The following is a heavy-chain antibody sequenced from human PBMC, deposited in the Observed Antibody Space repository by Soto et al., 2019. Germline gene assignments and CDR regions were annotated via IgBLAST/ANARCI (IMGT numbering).Heavy chain of an antibody. CDR1: GSTFNNFA. CDR3: ARAIKRWEVNYYFDY. CDR2: IVVISNTA. J-gene: IGHJ4*02. V-gene: IGHV1-69*06. D-gene: IGHD1-26*01. Sequence: QVVLLQSGAEVKEPGSSVRVSCKVSGSTFNNFAFSWVRQAPGLGPEWMGGIVVISNTADYSQRFQDRVTITADTSTNTLYMELGSLTFEDTAVYYCARAIKRWEVNYYFDYWGQGTLVTVSS.